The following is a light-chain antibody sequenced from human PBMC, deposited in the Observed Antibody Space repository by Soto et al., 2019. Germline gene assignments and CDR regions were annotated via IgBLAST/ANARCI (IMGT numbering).Light chain of an antibody. V-gene: IGKV3-15*01. CDR3: QQYNHWRQT. Sequence: IVMTQSPATLSVSPGERATLSCRASQRVSSNVAWYQQKPGQAPRXPLYGASARATGVPARFSGSGYGTPGTITISSLQSEDVEVYDGQQYNHWRQTFGQGTKVDIK. CDR2: GAS. CDR1: QRVSSN. J-gene: IGKJ1*01.